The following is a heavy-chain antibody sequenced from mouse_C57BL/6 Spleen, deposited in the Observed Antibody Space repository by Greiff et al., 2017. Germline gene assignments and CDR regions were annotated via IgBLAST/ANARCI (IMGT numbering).Heavy chain of an antibody. V-gene: IGHV3-6*01. J-gene: IGHJ2*01. CDR1: GYSITSGYY. CDR2: ISYDGSN. Sequence: EVQLQESGPGLVKPSQSLSLTCSVTGYSITSGYYWNWIRQFPGNKLEWMGYISYDGSNNYNPSLKNRISITRDTSKNQFCLKLNSVTTEDTATYYCAREEDTTVVAPFDYWGQGTTLTVSS. D-gene: IGHD1-1*01. CDR3: AREEDTTVVAPFDY.